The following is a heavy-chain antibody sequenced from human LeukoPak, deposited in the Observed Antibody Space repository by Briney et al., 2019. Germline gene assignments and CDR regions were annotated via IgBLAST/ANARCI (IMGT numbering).Heavy chain of an antibody. J-gene: IGHJ3*02. V-gene: IGHV3-74*01. CDR1: GFTFSSYG. CDR3: ARRGYSSGWYDAFDI. CDR2: INSDGSST. D-gene: IGHD6-19*01. Sequence: GGSLRLSCAASGFTFSSYGMHWVRQAPGKGLVWVSRINSDGSSTRYADSVKGRFTISRDNAKNTLYLQMNSLRAEDTAVYYCARRGYSSGWYDAFDIWGQGTMVTVSS.